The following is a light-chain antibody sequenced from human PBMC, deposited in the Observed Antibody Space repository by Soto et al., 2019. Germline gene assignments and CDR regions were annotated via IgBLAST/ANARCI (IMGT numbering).Light chain of an antibody. CDR2: WAS. Sequence: DIVMTQSPDSLAVSLGERATINCKSSQSVLYNSNNKNYLAWYQQKPGQPPKLLIYWASTRESGVPDRFSGSGSGTDFTLTISSLQAEDVAVYYCQQHYSTPLTFGPGTKVDI. J-gene: IGKJ3*01. CDR1: QSVLYNSNNKNY. CDR3: QQHYSTPLT. V-gene: IGKV4-1*01.